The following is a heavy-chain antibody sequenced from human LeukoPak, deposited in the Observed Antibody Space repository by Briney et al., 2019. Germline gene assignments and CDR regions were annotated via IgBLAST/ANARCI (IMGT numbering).Heavy chain of an antibody. V-gene: IGHV6-1*01. CDR2: TFYRSKWYN. CDR1: GDSVSSNTAA. Sequence: SQTLSLTCVIAGDSVSSNTAAWNWIRQSPLRGLEWLGRTFYRSKWYNDYAGSVKSRMTISPDTSKNHFSLHLDSVTPEDTAMYYCARDGWPAFDYWGQGSLVTVSS. CDR3: ARDGWPAFDY. J-gene: IGHJ4*02. D-gene: IGHD2-15*01.